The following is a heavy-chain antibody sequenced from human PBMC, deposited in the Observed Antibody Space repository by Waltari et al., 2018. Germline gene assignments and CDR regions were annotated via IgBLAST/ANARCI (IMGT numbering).Heavy chain of an antibody. D-gene: IGHD1-1*01. J-gene: IGHJ4*02. CDR1: GFTFSRYA. CDR2: ISYDGSNK. V-gene: IGHV3-30-3*01. CDR3: ARAGRVLFDY. Sequence: QVQLVESGGGVVQPGRSLRLSCAASGFTFSRYAMPWVRQAPGKGLEWVAVISYDGSNKYYADSVKGRFTISRDNSKNTLYLQMNSLRAEDTAVYYCARAGRVLFDYWGQGTLVTVSS.